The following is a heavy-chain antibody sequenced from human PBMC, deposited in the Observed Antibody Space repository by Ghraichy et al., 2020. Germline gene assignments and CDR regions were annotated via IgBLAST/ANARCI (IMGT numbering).Heavy chain of an antibody. Sequence: SETLSLTCSVSGDSINTDYWSWIRQPPGKGLEWIGYIYYGVSTNYNPSLGSRVTISADTSKNQFSLRLSSVTAADTAIYYCAGVYCSGGACYQVMDVWGPGTTVIVSS. J-gene: IGHJ6*02. CDR3: AGVYCSGGACYQVMDV. V-gene: IGHV4-59*01. CDR1: GDSINTDY. CDR2: IYYGVST. D-gene: IGHD2-8*02.